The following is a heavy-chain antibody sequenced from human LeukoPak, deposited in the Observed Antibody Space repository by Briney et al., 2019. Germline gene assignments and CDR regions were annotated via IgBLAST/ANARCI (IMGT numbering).Heavy chain of an antibody. CDR1: GYTFTSYD. Sequence: ASVKVSCKASGYTFTSYDINWVRQATGQGLEWMGWMNPNSGNTGYAQKFQGRVTITRNTSISTAYMELSSLRSEDTAVYYCARGGDIVAAENYFDYWGQGTLVTVSS. D-gene: IGHD5-12*01. CDR3: ARGGDIVAAENYFDY. V-gene: IGHV1-8*03. J-gene: IGHJ4*02. CDR2: MNPNSGNT.